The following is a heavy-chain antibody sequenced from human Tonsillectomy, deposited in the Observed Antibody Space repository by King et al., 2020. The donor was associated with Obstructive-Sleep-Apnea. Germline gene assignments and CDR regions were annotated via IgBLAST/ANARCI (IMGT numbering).Heavy chain of an antibody. CDR1: GGSISSYY. D-gene: IGHD3-10*01. CDR2: IYYSGST. CDR3: ARGYGAGSYSYYYGMDV. Sequence: QLQESGPGLVKPSETLSLTCTVSGGSISSYYWSWIRQPPGKGLEWIGYIYYSGSTNYNPSLKSRVTISVDTSKNQFSLKLSPVTAAATAVYYCARGYGAGSYSYYYGMDVWGQGTTVTVSS. J-gene: IGHJ6*02. V-gene: IGHV4-59*01.